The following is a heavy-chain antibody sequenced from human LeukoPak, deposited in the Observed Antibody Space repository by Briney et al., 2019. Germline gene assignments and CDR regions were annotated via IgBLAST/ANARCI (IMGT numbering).Heavy chain of an antibody. J-gene: IGHJ4*02. V-gene: IGHV3-11*04. Sequence: PGGSLRLSCAASGFTFSDYYMSWIRQAPGKGLEWVSYISSSGSTIYYADSVKGRFTISRDKGKNSMYMKMNRLRAEDTAVYYCARDYHYYDSSGYYPHPYFDYWGQGTLVTVSS. D-gene: IGHD3-22*01. CDR3: ARDYHYYDSSGYYPHPYFDY. CDR1: GFTFSDYY. CDR2: ISSSGSTI.